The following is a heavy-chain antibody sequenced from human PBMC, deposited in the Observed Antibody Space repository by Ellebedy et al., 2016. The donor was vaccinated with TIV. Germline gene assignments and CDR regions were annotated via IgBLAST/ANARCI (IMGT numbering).Heavy chain of an antibody. V-gene: IGHV3-23*01. CDR1: GFIFSDYA. D-gene: IGHD3-10*01. CDR2: ISPFGGST. Sequence: PGGSLRLSCAAPGFIFSDYAITWVRQAPGKGLEYVSAISPFGGSTSDADSVKGRFTISRDNSKNTVLLQMNSLRADDTAVYYCAKVEFYGSDASFWGQGTLVTVSS. J-gene: IGHJ4*02. CDR3: AKVEFYGSDASF.